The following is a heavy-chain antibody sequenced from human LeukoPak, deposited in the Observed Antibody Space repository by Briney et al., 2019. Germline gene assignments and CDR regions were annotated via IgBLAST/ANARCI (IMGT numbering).Heavy chain of an antibody. CDR3: ARAQWLETEYFQH. CDR2: INAGNGNT. V-gene: IGHV1-3*01. Sequence: ASVKVSCKASGYTFASYAMHWVRQAPGQRLEWMGWINAGNGNTKYSQKFQGRVTITRDTSASTAYMELSRLRSEDTAVYYCARAQWLETEYFQHWGQGTLVTVSS. J-gene: IGHJ1*01. D-gene: IGHD6-19*01. CDR1: GYTFASYA.